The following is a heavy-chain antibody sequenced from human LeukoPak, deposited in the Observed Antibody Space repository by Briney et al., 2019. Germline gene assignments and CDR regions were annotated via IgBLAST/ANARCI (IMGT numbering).Heavy chain of an antibody. J-gene: IGHJ3*02. Sequence: GESLKISCKGSGYSFTSYWIGWVRQMPGKGLEWMGIIYPGDSDTRYSPSFQGQVTISADKSISTAYLQWSSLKASDTAMYYCARTSGSYYRDAFDIWAKGQWSPSLQ. V-gene: IGHV5-51*01. CDR1: GYSFTSYW. CDR3: ARTSGSYYRDAFDI. D-gene: IGHD1-26*01. CDR2: IYPGDSDT.